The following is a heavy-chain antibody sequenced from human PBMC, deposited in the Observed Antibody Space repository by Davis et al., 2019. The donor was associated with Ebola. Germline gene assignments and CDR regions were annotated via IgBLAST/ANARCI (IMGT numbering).Heavy chain of an antibody. Sequence: PGGSLRLSCAASGFTFSSYGMHWVRQAPGKGLEWVAVIWYDGSNKYYADSVKGRFTISRDNSKNTLYLQMNSLRAEDTAVYYCARDLEAYYYDSSGYYYYYGMDVWGQGTTVTVSS. CDR3: ARDLEAYYYDSSGYYYYYGMDV. CDR2: IWYDGSNK. V-gene: IGHV3-33*01. J-gene: IGHJ6*02. CDR1: GFTFSSYG. D-gene: IGHD3-22*01.